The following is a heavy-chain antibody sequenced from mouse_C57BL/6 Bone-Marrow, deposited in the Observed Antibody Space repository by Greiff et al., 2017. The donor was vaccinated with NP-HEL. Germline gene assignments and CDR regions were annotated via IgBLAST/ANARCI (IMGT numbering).Heavy chain of an antibody. V-gene: IGHV1-42*01. CDR3: ARGVPFAY. D-gene: IGHD2-14*01. Sequence: VQLQQSGPELVKPGASVKISCKASGYSFTGYYMNWVKQSPEKSLEWIGAINPSTGGTTYNQKFKAKATLTVDKSSSTAYMQLKSLTSEDSAVYYCARGVPFAYWGQGTLVTVSA. CDR1: GYSFTGYY. J-gene: IGHJ3*01. CDR2: INPSTGGT.